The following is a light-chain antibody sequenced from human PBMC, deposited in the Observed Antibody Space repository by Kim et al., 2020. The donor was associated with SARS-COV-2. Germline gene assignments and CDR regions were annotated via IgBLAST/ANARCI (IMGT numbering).Light chain of an antibody. CDR3: AAWDGSLNAYV. J-gene: IGLJ1*01. CDR1: SSNIGRNT. CDR2: RSN. Sequence: ELTQPPSASGTPGQRVTISCSGSSSNIGRNTVNWYQQFPGTAPKLLMFRSNQRPSGVPDRFSVSKSGTSASLAISGLQSEDEADYYCAAWDGSLNAYVFGSGTKVTVL. V-gene: IGLV1-44*01.